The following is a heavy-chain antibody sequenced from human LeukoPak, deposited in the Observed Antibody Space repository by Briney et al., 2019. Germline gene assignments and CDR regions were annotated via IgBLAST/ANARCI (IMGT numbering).Heavy chain of an antibody. V-gene: IGHV3-23*01. J-gene: IGHJ4*02. CDR3: APRPSGYDWGY. CDR2: ISGSGGST. CDR1: GFTFSSYA. Sequence: GGSLRLFCAASGFTFSSYAMSWVRQAPGKGLEWVSAISGSGGSTYYADSVKGRFTISRDNSKNTLYLQMNSLRAEDTAVYYCAPRPSGYDWGYWGQGTLVTVSS. D-gene: IGHD5-12*01.